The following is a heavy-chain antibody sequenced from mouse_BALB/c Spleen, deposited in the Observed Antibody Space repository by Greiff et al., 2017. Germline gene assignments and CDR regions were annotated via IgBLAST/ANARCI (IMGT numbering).Heavy chain of an antibody. CDR2: ISTYYGDA. CDR1: GYTFTDYA. D-gene: IGHD2-4*01. CDR3: ARYDYEYYYAMDY. V-gene: IGHV1S137*01. Sequence: VQLQQSGAELVRPGVSVKISCKGSGYTFTDYAMHWVKQSHAKSLEWIGVISTYYGDASYNQKFKGKATMTVDKSSSTAYMELARLTSEDSAIYYCARYDYEYYYAMDYWGQGTSVTVSS. J-gene: IGHJ4*01.